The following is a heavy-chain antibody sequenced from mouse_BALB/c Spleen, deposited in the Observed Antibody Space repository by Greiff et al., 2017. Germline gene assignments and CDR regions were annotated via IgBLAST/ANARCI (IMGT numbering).Heavy chain of an antibody. V-gene: IGHV1-7*01. Sequence: VQLVESGAELAKPGASVKMSCKASGYTFTSYWMHWVKQRPGQGLEWIGYINPSTGYTEYNQKFKDKATLTADKSSSTAYMQLSSLTSEDSAVYYCARGTYYGNPYYFDYWGQGTTLTVSS. D-gene: IGHD2-10*01. CDR2: INPSTGYT. CDR1: GYTFTSYW. J-gene: IGHJ2*01. CDR3: ARGTYYGNPYYFDY.